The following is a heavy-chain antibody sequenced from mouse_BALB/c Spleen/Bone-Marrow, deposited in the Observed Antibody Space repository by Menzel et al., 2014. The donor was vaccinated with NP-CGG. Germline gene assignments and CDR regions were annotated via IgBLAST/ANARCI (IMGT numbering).Heavy chain of an antibody. Sequence: VQLKESGPELVKPGASVKVSCKASGYAFTSYNMYWVKQSHGKSLEWIGHIDPYNGGTSYNQKFKGKATLTVDKSSSTAYMHLNSLTSEDSAVYYCARDNYYGSSTGFAYWGQGTLVTVSA. CDR1: GYAFTSYN. D-gene: IGHD1-1*01. CDR2: IDPYNGGT. CDR3: ARDNYYGSSTGFAY. J-gene: IGHJ3*01. V-gene: IGHV1S135*01.